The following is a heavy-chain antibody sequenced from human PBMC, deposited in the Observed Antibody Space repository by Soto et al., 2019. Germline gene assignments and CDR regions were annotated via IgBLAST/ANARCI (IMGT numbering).Heavy chain of an antibody. J-gene: IGHJ6*02. V-gene: IGHV1-69*01. Sequence: QVQLVQSGAEVKKPGSSVKVSCKASGGTFSSYAISWVRQAPGQGLEWMGAIIPIFGTANYAQKFQGRVTITADESTSTAYMELSSLRSEDTAVYYCARGPEVVAAERYWYGMDVWGQGTTVTVSS. CDR1: GGTFSSYA. CDR2: IIPIFGTA. CDR3: ARGPEVVAAERYWYGMDV. D-gene: IGHD2-15*01.